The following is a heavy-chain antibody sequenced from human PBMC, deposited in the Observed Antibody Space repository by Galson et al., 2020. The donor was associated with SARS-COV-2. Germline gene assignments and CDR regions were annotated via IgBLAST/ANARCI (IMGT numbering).Heavy chain of an antibody. CDR3: ARDLAVGGN. D-gene: IGHD6-19*01. CDR2: ISYDGSNK. CDR1: GFTFSSYA. V-gene: IGHV3-30*04. J-gene: IGHJ4*02. Sequence: GESLKISCAASGFTFSSYAMHWVRQAPGKGLEWVAVISYDGSNKYYADSVKGRFTISRDNSKNTLYLQMNSLRAEDTAVYYCARDLAVGGNWGQGTLVTVSS.